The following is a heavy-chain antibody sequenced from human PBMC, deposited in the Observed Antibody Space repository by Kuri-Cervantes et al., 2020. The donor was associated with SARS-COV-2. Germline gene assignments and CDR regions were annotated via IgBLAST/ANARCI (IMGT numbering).Heavy chain of an antibody. CDR3: ARDGGGHYYDSSGYYHYYYYGMDV. Sequence: SETLSLTCTVSGGSINDYYWGWIRQPPGKGLEWIGYFYSTGVTNYDPSLKTRVTMSTDASKNQFSLKLSSVTAADTAVYYCARDGGGHYYDSSGYYHYYYYGMDVWGQGTTVTVSS. D-gene: IGHD3-22*01. CDR2: FYSTGVT. J-gene: IGHJ6*02. V-gene: IGHV4-59*01. CDR1: GGSINDYY.